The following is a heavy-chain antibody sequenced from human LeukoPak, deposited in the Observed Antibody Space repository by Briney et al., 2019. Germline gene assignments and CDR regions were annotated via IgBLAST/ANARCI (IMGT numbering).Heavy chain of an antibody. J-gene: IGHJ6*02. D-gene: IGHD6-13*01. CDR2: MNPNSGNT. Sequence: ASVKVSCKAFGYTFTSYDINWVRQATGQGLEWMGWMNPNSGNTGYAQKFQGRVTMTRNTSISTAYMELSSLRSEDTAVYYCARFWYSSSWYIGDYYYYGMDVWGQGTTVTVSS. V-gene: IGHV1-8*01. CDR1: GYTFTSYD. CDR3: ARFWYSSSWYIGDYYYYGMDV.